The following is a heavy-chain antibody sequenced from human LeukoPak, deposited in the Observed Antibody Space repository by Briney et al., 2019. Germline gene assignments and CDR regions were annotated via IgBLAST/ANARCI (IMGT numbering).Heavy chain of an antibody. Sequence: SETLSLTCTVSGGSISSYYWSWIRQPAGKGLEWIGSIYYSGSTYYNPSLKSRVTISVDTSKNQFSLKLSSVTAADTAVYYCAREGGRYCSSTSCYHFDYWGQGTLVTVSS. V-gene: IGHV4-59*05. CDR3: AREGGRYCSSTSCYHFDY. D-gene: IGHD2-2*01. CDR2: IYYSGST. J-gene: IGHJ4*02. CDR1: GGSISSYY.